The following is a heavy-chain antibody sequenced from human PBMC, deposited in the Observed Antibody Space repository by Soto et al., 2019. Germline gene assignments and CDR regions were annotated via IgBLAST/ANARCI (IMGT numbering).Heavy chain of an antibody. Sequence: QVQLVESGGGVVQPGRSLRLSCAASGFTFSSYAMHWVRQAPGKGLEWVAVISYDGSNKYYADSVKGRFTISRDNSKNTLYLQMNSLRAEDMAVYYCARGRSVVVVAASSDYWGQGTLVTVSS. CDR3: ARGRSVVVVAASSDY. CDR1: GFTFSSYA. D-gene: IGHD2-15*01. CDR2: ISYDGSNK. V-gene: IGHV3-30-3*01. J-gene: IGHJ4*02.